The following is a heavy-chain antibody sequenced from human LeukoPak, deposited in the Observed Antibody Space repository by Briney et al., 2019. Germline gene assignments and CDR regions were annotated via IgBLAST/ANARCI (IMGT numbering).Heavy chain of an antibody. D-gene: IGHD2-2*01. CDR2: ISGSGSTI. CDR1: GFTFSSYE. V-gene: IGHV3-48*03. J-gene: IGHJ6*02. CDR3: ARDHGSTSYYYYYGMDV. Sequence: GGSLRLSCAASGFTFSSYEMNWVRQAPGKGLEWVSYISGSGSTIYYADSVKGRFTISRDNAKNSLYLQMNSLRAEDTAVYYCARDHGSTSYYYYYGMDVWGQGTTVTVSS.